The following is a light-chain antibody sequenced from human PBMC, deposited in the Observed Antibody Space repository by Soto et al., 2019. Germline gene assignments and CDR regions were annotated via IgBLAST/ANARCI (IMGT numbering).Light chain of an antibody. CDR2: DAF. CDR1: QSVRSF. J-gene: IGKJ3*01. CDR3: QQRSTWPLVFT. Sequence: EVVLTQSPATLSLSPGERATLSCRASQSVRSFLAWYQQKPGQAPRLLIYDAFNRATGIPARFSGSGSGTDFTLTISSLGPEDFAVYYCQQRSTWPLVFTFGPGTRVDIK. V-gene: IGKV3-11*01.